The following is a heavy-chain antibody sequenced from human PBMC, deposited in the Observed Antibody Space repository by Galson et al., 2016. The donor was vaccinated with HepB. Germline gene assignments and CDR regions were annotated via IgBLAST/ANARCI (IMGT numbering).Heavy chain of an antibody. Sequence: ETLSLTCAVSGGSISSSNWWSWVRQAPGKGLEWMGEIYHSGSTNYNPSLKSRVTILVDKSKNQFSLKLSSVTAADTAVYYCAGGFYDFWSGYSHWFDPWGQGTLVTVSS. V-gene: IGHV4-4*02. CDR2: IYHSGST. J-gene: IGHJ5*02. CDR1: GGSISSSNW. CDR3: AGGFYDFWSGYSHWFDP. D-gene: IGHD3-3*01.